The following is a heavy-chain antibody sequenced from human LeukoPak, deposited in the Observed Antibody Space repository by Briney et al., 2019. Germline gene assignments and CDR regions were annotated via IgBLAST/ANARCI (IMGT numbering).Heavy chain of an antibody. Sequence: GSLRLSCAASGFTFSSYAMSWVRQAPGKGLEWVSGISGSGGSTYYEDSVKGRFTISRDNSKNTLYLQMNSLRAEDTAVYYCGALKTGTTNRYYYYYGMDVWGQGTTVTVSS. CDR1: GFTFSSYA. CDR2: ISGSGGST. J-gene: IGHJ6*02. V-gene: IGHV3-23*01. D-gene: IGHD1-7*01. CDR3: GALKTGTTNRYYYYYGMDV.